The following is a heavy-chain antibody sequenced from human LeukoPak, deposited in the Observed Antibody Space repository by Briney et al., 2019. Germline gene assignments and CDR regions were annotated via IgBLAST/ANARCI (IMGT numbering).Heavy chain of an antibody. Sequence: GGSLKRYCAASGFTFDDYAMSWVRQAPGKGLEWVSGINWNGRNTDYADSAKGRFTISRDNAKNSLYLQMNNLRAEDTAFYYCARCFYSSSWYYFVYWGQGTLVTVSS. CDR1: GFTFDDYA. J-gene: IGHJ4*02. CDR2: INWNGRNT. CDR3: ARCFYSSSWYYFVY. V-gene: IGHV3-20*04. D-gene: IGHD6-13*01.